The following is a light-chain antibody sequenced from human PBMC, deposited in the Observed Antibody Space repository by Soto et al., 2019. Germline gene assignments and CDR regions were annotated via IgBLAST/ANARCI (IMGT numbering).Light chain of an antibody. CDR2: KAS. J-gene: IGKJ1*01. CDR1: QGISRW. V-gene: IGKV1-5*03. Sequence: IQLTQSPSTLSASVGDRVSITCRASQGISRWLAWYQHKPGKAPNLLIYKASVLESGVPSRFSGSGSGTEFTLTTTSLQPDDFAPYYCQQYDSYSRTFGQGTKVEI. CDR3: QQYDSYSRT.